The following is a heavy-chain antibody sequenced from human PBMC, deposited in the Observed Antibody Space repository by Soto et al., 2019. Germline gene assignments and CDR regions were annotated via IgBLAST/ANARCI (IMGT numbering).Heavy chain of an antibody. CDR2: ISSSGSTI. CDR3: ARFMKRVLEWSVYYMDV. J-gene: IGHJ6*03. Sequence: GGSLRLSCAASGFTFSDYYMSWIRQAPGKGLEWVSYISSSGSTIYYADSVKGRFTISRDNAKNSLYLQMNSLRAEDTAVYYCARFMKRVLEWSVYYMDVWGKGTTVTVSS. V-gene: IGHV3-11*01. CDR1: GFTFSDYY. D-gene: IGHD3-3*01.